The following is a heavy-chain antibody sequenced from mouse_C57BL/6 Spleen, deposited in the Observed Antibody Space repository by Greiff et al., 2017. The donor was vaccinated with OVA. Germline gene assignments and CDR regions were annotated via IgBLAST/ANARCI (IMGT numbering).Heavy chain of an antibody. CDR1: GYTFTSYW. CDR2: LDPSDSYT. V-gene: IGHV1-50*01. J-gene: IGHJ1*03. CDR3: ARGYYSNYWYFDV. Sequence: QVQLQQPGAELVKPGASVKLSCKASGYTFTSYWMQWVKQRPGQGLEWIGELDPSDSYTNYNQKFKGKATLTVATSSSTAYMQLSSLTSEDSAVYYCARGYYSNYWYFDVWGTGTTVTVSS. D-gene: IGHD2-5*01.